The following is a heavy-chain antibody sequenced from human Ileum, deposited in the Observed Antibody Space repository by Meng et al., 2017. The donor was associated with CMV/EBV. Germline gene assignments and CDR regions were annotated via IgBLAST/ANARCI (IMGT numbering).Heavy chain of an antibody. CDR1: GFTFSSYS. D-gene: IGHD6-19*01. CDR2: ISSSSSYI. Sequence: GESLKISCAASGFTFSSYSMNWVRQAPGKGLEWVSSISSSSSYIYYADSVKGRFTISRDNAKNSLYLQMNSLRAEDTAVYYCARAEGGWPPGGFDPRGQGTLVTVSS. CDR3: ARAEGGWPPGGFDP. V-gene: IGHV3-21*01. J-gene: IGHJ5*02.